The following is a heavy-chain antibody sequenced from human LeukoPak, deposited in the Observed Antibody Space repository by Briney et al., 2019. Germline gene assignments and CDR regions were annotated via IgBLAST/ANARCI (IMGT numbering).Heavy chain of an antibody. CDR1: AFTFRNYA. J-gene: IGHJ4*02. D-gene: IGHD5-24*01. CDR2: ISYDGSNK. V-gene: IGHV3-30*04. CDR3: ARDRDGYNLAVGY. Sequence: GGSLRLSCAASAFTFRNYAIHWVRQAPGKGLEWVAVISYDGSNKFYADSVKGRFTISRDSSNYTLYLQMNSLRVEDTAVYYCARDRDGYNLAVGYWGQGTLVTVSS.